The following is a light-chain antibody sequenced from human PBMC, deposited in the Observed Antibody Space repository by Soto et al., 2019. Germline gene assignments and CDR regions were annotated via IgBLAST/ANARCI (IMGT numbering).Light chain of an antibody. Sequence: EVVLTQSLATLSLSPGGRATLSCRASQSVGLSLAWYQQKPGQAPRLLIYDASERASGIPARFSGSGSGTDFTLTISSLEPEDFAVYYCQQRTSWPPWTFGQGTKVEIK. CDR1: QSVGLS. CDR3: QQRTSWPPWT. CDR2: DAS. J-gene: IGKJ1*01. V-gene: IGKV3-11*01.